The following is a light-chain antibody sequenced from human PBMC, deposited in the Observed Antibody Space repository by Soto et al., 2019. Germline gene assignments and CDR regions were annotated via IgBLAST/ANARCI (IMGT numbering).Light chain of an antibody. CDR2: GAS. CDR3: QQYDNGPWT. Sequence: EIVMTQSPATLSVSPGERATLSCRASQSVSSNLAWYQQKPGQAPRLLIYGASTRATGIPARFSGSGSGTEFTITISRLQSEDFAVYYCQQYDNGPWTFGQGTKVEIK. V-gene: IGKV3D-15*01. J-gene: IGKJ1*01. CDR1: QSVSSN.